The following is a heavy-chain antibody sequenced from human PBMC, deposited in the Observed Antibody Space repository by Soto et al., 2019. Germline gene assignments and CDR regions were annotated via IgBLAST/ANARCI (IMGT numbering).Heavy chain of an antibody. CDR1: GASVTDYS. D-gene: IGHD3-22*01. V-gene: IGHV4-4*07. J-gene: IGHJ4*02. Sequence: QVQLQGSGPGLVRPSGTLSLTCSVSGASVTDYSWTWIRQPAGRGLEWIGLIYRSGSTTYNPSLESPVTMSLDTSKTQFSLRLTSVTAAETAVYYCARVFYTDSGGYPRPIFDSWSQGTLVTVSS. CDR3: ARVFYTDSGGYPRPIFDS. CDR2: IYRSGST.